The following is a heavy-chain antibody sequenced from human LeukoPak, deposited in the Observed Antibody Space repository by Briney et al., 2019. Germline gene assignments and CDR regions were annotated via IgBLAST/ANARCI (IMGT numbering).Heavy chain of an antibody. V-gene: IGHV1-2*02. CDR1: GYTFTGYY. J-gene: IGHJ6*02. D-gene: IGHD2-15*01. CDR3: ARGHTLGYCSGGSCYSAGMDV. CDR2: INPNSGGT. Sequence: ASVKVSCKASGYTFTGYYMHWVRQAPGQGLEWMGWINPNSGGTNYAQKFQGRVTMTRDTSISTAYMGLSRLRSDDTAVYYCARGHTLGYCSGGSCYSAGMDVWGQGTTVTVSS.